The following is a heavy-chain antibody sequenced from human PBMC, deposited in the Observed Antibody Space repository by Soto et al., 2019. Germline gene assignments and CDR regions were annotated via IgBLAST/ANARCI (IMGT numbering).Heavy chain of an antibody. CDR3: AKDLRPDGRYDLDD. J-gene: IGHJ4*02. D-gene: IGHD2-15*01. CDR1: GFTFRTYA. V-gene: IGHV3-23*01. Sequence: PGGSLRLSCAAYGFTFRTYAMNWVRQAPGKGLEWVAVIVGDASSIDYADSVKGRFTISRDNSKNILYLQMTSLRVEDTATYFCAKDLRPDGRYDLDDWAQGTLVTVSS. CDR2: IVGDASSI.